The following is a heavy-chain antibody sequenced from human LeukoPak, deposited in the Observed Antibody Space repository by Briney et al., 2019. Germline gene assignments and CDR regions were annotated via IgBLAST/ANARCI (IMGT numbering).Heavy chain of an antibody. D-gene: IGHD6-19*01. CDR3: ARASSGWKGDYFDY. Sequence: PSETLSLTCAVYGGSFSGYYWSWIRQPPGKGLEWIGEINHSGSTNYNPSLKSRVTISVDTSKNPFSLKLSSVTAADTAVYYCARASSGWKGDYFDYWGQGTLVTVSS. CDR1: GGSFSGYY. J-gene: IGHJ4*02. V-gene: IGHV4-34*01. CDR2: INHSGST.